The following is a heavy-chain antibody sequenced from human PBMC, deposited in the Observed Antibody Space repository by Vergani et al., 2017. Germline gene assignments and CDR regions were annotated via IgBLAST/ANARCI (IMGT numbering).Heavy chain of an antibody. Sequence: EVQLLESGGSLKQPGGSVRLSCAASGFTFSTYAMHWVRQAPGKGLEWVSALTGGGGSTYYADSFKGRFIISRDNSRDTLYLQMNSLRPEDTATYYCVGDAGGCESFFDAWGEGTLVTVSS. CDR3: VGDAGGCESFFDA. J-gene: IGHJ4*02. CDR1: GFTFSTYA. CDR2: LTGGGGST. D-gene: IGHD3-16*01. V-gene: IGHV3-23*01.